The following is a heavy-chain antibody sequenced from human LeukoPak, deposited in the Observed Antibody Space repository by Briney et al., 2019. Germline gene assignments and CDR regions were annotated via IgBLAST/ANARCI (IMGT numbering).Heavy chain of an antibody. D-gene: IGHD6-13*01. CDR1: GFTFSSYS. Sequence: GGSLRLSCAASGFTFSSYSMNWVRQAPGKGLEWVSSISSSSSYIYYADSVKGRFTISRGNAKNSLYLQMNSLRAEDTAVYYCARDLQRGSSSWPYNWFDPWGQGTLVTVSS. J-gene: IGHJ5*02. V-gene: IGHV3-21*01. CDR3: ARDLQRGSSSWPYNWFDP. CDR2: ISSSSSYI.